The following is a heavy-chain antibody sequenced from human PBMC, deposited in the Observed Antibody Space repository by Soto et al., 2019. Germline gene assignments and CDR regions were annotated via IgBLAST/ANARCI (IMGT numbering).Heavy chain of an antibody. CDR2: IIPIFGTA. J-gene: IGHJ4*02. CDR1: GGTFSSYA. V-gene: IGHV1-69*13. D-gene: IGHD3-22*01. CDR3: ARWGDSSGSFDY. Sequence: ASVKVSCKASGGTFSSYAISWVRQAPGQGLEWMGGIIPIFGTANYAQKFQGRVTITADESTSTAYMELSSPRSEDTAVYYCARWGDSSGSFDYWGQGTLVTVSS.